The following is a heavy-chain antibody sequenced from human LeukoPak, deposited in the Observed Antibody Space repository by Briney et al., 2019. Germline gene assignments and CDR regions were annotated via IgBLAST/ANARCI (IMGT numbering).Heavy chain of an antibody. CDR1: GFTFSSYA. D-gene: IGHD6-19*01. Sequence: PGASLRLSCAASGFTFSSYAMSWVRQAPGKGLEWVSAISGSGGSTYYADSVKGRFTISRDNSKNTLYLQMNSLRAEDTAVYYCAKDHASSSGSFDYWGQGTLVTVSS. CDR2: ISGSGGST. J-gene: IGHJ4*02. CDR3: AKDHASSSGSFDY. V-gene: IGHV3-23*01.